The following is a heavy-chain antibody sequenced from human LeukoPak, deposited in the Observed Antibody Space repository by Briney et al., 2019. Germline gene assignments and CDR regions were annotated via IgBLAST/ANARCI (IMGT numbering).Heavy chain of an antibody. D-gene: IGHD3-10*01. CDR2: IYSGADT. CDR1: GLTVSSNH. V-gene: IGHV3-66*01. Sequence: GGSLRLSCAVSGLTVSSNHMSWVRLAPGKGLEWVSVIYSGADTYYAESVKGRFTISRDNSKNTLYLQMNSLRVEDTAVYYCAKAGRLWFGESPFDYWGQGTLVTVSS. J-gene: IGHJ4*02. CDR3: AKAGRLWFGESPFDY.